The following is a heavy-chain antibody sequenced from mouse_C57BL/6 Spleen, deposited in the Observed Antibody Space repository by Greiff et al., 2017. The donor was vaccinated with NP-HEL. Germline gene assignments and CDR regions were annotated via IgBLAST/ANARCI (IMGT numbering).Heavy chain of an antibody. CDR2: IRLKSDNYAT. Sequence: EVKLEESGGGLVQPGGSMKLSCVASGFTFSNYWMNWVRQSPEKGLEWVAQIRLKSDNYATHYAESVKGRFTISRDESKSSVYLQMNNLRAEDTGIYYCTPLIYYGDYWGQGTTLTVSS. CDR3: TPLIYYGDY. V-gene: IGHV6-3*01. J-gene: IGHJ2*01. CDR1: GFTFSNYW.